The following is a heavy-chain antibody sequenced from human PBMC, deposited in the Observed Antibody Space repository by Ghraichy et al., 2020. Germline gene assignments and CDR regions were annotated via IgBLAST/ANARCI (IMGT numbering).Heavy chain of an antibody. Sequence: SQTLSLTCAISGDSVSNNNAAWNWIRHSPSRGLEWLGRTYYRSKWYNDYAVSVRSRITINPDTSKNQFSLQLNSVTPEDTSVYYCARDGKGVDVHYFDSWGQGTLVTVSS. CDR3: ARDGKGVDVHYFDS. CDR2: TYYRSKWYN. J-gene: IGHJ4*02. V-gene: IGHV6-1*01. D-gene: IGHD3-10*02. CDR1: GDSVSNNNAA.